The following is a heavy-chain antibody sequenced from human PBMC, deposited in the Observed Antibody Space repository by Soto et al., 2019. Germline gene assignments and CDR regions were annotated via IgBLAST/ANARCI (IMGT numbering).Heavy chain of an antibody. J-gene: IGHJ5*01. CDR2: TYYRSKWYN. Sequence: PSQTPSLTCAITGDSISSSSVTLNWIRQSLSRSLECLGRTYYRSKWYNDYAESVKSRITINPDTSKNQFSLHLNSVTPEDTAVYYCVRLIGNSWLDFWGQGTLVTVSS. V-gene: IGHV6-1*01. CDR3: VRLIGNSWLDF. D-gene: IGHD1-26*01. CDR1: GDSISSSSVT.